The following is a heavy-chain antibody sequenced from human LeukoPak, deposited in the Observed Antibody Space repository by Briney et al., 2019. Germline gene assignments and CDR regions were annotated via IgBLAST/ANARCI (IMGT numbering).Heavy chain of an antibody. V-gene: IGHV4-34*01. J-gene: IGHJ6*04. CDR1: GGSFSGYY. CDR2: INHSGST. Sequence: SVTLFLTCAVYGGSFSGYYWSWIRQPPGKGLEWIGEINHSGSTNYNPSLKSRVTISVDTSKNQFSLKLSSVTAADTAVYYCARIVGKDVWGKGTTVTVSS. CDR3: ARIVGKDV. D-gene: IGHD2-15*01.